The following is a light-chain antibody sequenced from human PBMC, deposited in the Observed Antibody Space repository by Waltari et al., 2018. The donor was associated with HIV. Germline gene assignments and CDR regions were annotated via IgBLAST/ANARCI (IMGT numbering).Light chain of an antibody. CDR3: QQYETYYT. CDR1: QNIGTS. Sequence: DIRLTQTPSTLSAAVRVTVTITCRASQNIGTSLAWYQQKPGKAPTLLIYQASTLQNGVSSRFSGSGSGTEFTLTITSLQRDDFASYFCQQYETYYTFGQGSRLE. J-gene: IGKJ2*01. V-gene: IGKV1-5*03. CDR2: QAS.